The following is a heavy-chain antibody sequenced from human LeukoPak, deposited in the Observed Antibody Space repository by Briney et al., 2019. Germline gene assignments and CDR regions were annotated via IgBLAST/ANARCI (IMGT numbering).Heavy chain of an antibody. Sequence: GGSLRLSCAASGFTFSSYGMHWVRQAPGKGLEGVAVIWYDGSNKYYADSVKGRFTISRDNSKNTLYLQMNSLRAEDTAVYYCARVGLRYNYYYYMDVWGKGTTVTVSS. V-gene: IGHV3-33*01. CDR3: ARVGLRYNYYYYMDV. CDR2: IWYDGSNK. CDR1: GFTFSSYG. J-gene: IGHJ6*03.